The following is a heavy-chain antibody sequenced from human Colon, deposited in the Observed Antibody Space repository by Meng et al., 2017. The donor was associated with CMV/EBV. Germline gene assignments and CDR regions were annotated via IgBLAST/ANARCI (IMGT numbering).Heavy chain of an antibody. CDR3: VRGYCPGGICYSGDY. CDR1: STFSDHY. CDR2: TRNKARSHTT. V-gene: IGHV3-72*01. D-gene: IGHD2-15*01. Sequence: STFSDHYMDWVRQAPGKGLEWVGRTRNKARSHTTEYVASVKGRFTISRDDSKNSLYLQMNSLTTEDTAMYYCVRGYCPGGICYSGDYWGQGTLVTVSS. J-gene: IGHJ4*02.